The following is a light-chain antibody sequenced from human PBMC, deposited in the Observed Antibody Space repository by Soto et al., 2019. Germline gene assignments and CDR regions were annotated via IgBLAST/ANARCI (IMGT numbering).Light chain of an antibody. CDR2: KAS. J-gene: IGKJ1*01. V-gene: IGKV1-5*03. Sequence: DIQMTQSPSTLSASVGDRVTITCRASQSISSWLAWYQQKPGKAPKLLIYKASSLESGVQSRVSGSGSGTEFTLTISSLQADVFASYYFQQYNSYPTFGQGTKVEIK. CDR3: QQYNSYPT. CDR1: QSISSW.